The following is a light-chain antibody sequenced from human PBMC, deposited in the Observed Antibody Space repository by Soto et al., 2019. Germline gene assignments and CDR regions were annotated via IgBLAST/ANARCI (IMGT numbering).Light chain of an antibody. CDR3: QQTYSNQWT. Sequence: DIQMTQSPSSLSASVGDRFTITCRASQSIGSYLNWYQHKPGKAPKLLIYAASSLQSGVPSRFSGSGSGTEFTLTISSLQPEDFATYYCQQTYSNQWTFDQGTKVDIK. CDR1: QSIGSY. V-gene: IGKV1-39*01. CDR2: AAS. J-gene: IGKJ1*01.